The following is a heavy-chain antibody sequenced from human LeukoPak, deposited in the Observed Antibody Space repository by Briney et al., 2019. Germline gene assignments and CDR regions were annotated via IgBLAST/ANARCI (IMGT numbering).Heavy chain of an antibody. J-gene: IGHJ5*02. CDR1: GGSFSGCY. CDR2: INHSGST. V-gene: IGHV4-34*01. CDR3: ARAVEMATIFWFDP. Sequence: PSETLSLTCAVYGGSFSGCYWSWIRQPPGKGLEWIGEINHSGSTNYNPSLKSRVTISVDTSKNQFSLKLSSVTAADTAVYYCARAVEMATIFWFDPWSQGTLVTVSS. D-gene: IGHD5-24*01.